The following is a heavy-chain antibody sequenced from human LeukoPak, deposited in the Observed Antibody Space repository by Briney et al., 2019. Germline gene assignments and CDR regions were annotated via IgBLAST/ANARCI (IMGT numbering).Heavy chain of an antibody. D-gene: IGHD3-10*01. CDR2: INHSGST. CDR3: ASSITMVRGVTYRYYYYYGMDV. J-gene: IGHJ6*02. V-gene: IGHV4-34*01. Sequence: SETLSLTCAVYGGSFSGYYWSWIRQPPGKGLEWIGEINHSGSTNYNPSLKSRVTISVDTSKNQFSLKLSSVTAADMAVYYCASSITMVRGVTYRYYYYYGMDVWGQGTTVTVSS. CDR1: GGSFSGYY.